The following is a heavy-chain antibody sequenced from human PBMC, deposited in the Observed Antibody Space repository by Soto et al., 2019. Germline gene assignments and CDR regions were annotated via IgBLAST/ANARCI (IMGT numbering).Heavy chain of an antibody. J-gene: IGHJ4*02. CDR3: AKDMGLPDY. CDR2: ISYDGSNK. Sequence: PGGSLRRSCAASGFTFSSYGMHWVRQAPGKGLEWVAVISYDGSNKYYADSVKGRFTISRDNSKNTLYLQMNSLRAEDTAVYYCAKDMGLPDYWGQGTLVTDSS. V-gene: IGHV3-30*18. CDR1: GFTFSSYG. D-gene: IGHD1-7*01.